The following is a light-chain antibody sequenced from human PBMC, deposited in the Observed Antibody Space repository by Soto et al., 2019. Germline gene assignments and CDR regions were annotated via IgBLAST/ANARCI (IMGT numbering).Light chain of an antibody. CDR1: QSVSIK. CDR2: DTS. Sequence: EIVMTQSPATLSVSPVERATLSRRASQSVSIKLAWYQQKPGQAPRLLIYDTSTRATGIPARFSGSGSGTEFTLTISSLQSEDFAVYYCQQYNNWPPITFGQGTRLEI. J-gene: IGKJ5*01. CDR3: QQYNNWPPIT. V-gene: IGKV3-15*01.